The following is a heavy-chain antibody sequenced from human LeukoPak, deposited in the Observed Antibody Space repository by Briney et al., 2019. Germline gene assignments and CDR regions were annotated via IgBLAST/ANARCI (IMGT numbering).Heavy chain of an antibody. D-gene: IGHD4-23*01. J-gene: IGHJ4*02. CDR3: AKDRSLDGGNSNGYFDS. CDR2: ISGSGGNT. CDR1: GFTFSSYA. V-gene: IGHV3-23*01. Sequence: PGGSLRLSCAASGFTFSSYAMTWVRQAPGKGLEWVSVISGSGGNTYHADSVKGRFTISRDNSKNTLFLQMNSLRAEDTAVYYCAKDRSLDGGNSNGYFDSWGQGTLVTVSS.